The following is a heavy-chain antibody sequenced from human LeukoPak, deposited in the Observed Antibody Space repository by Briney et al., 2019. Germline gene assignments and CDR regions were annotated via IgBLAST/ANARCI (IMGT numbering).Heavy chain of an antibody. CDR3: ARLPNIVVVPDGPDY. J-gene: IGHJ4*02. Sequence: SETLSLTCTVSGGPISSSSYYWGWIRQPPGKGLEWIGSIYYSGSAYYNPSLKSRVTISVDTSKNQFSLKLSSVTAADTAVYYCARLPNIVVVPDGPDYWGQGTLVTVSS. V-gene: IGHV4-39*01. D-gene: IGHD2-2*01. CDR1: GGPISSSSYY. CDR2: IYYSGSA.